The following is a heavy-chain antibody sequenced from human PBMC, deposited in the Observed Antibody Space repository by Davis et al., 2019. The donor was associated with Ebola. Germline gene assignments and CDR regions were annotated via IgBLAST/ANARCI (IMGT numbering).Heavy chain of an antibody. J-gene: IGHJ4*02. CDR3: TSGGTGEDY. D-gene: IGHD7-27*01. Sequence: GGSLRLSCAASGFTFSSYGMHWVRQAPGKGLEWVAVIWYDGSNKYYADSVKGRFTISRDNSKNTLYLQMNSLKTEDTAVYYCTSGGTGEDYWGQGTLVTVSS. CDR1: GFTFSSYG. V-gene: IGHV3-33*01. CDR2: IWYDGSNK.